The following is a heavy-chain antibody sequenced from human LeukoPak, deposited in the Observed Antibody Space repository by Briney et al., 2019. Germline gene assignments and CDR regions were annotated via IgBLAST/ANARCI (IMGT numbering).Heavy chain of an antibody. D-gene: IGHD5-24*01. V-gene: IGHV1-69*13. Sequence: SVKVSCKAPADTFGSYAISWVRQAHGQGLEWMGGIIPIFGTANYAQKFQGRVTITADESTSTAYKELSSLRSEDTAVYYCASNLEMAWGQGTLVTVSS. J-gene: IGHJ5*02. CDR1: ADTFGSYA. CDR3: ASNLEMA. CDR2: IIPIFGTA.